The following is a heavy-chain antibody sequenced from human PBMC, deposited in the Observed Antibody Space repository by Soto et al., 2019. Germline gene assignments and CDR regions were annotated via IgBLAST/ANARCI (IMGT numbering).Heavy chain of an antibody. CDR2: IIPIFGTA. CDR3: ARSENYDFWSGGMDV. J-gene: IGHJ6*02. V-gene: IGHV1-69*13. Sequence: SVKVSCKASGGTFSSYAISWVRQAPGQGLEWMGGIIPIFGTANYAQKFQGRVTITADESTSTAYMELSSLRSEDTAVYYCARSENYDFWSGGMDVWGQGTTVTVSS. CDR1: GGTFSSYA. D-gene: IGHD3-3*01.